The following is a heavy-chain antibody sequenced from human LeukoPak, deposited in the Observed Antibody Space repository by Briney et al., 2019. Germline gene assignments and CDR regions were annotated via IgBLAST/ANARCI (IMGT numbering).Heavy chain of an antibody. CDR2: IIPIFGTA. D-gene: IGHD5-18*01. V-gene: IGHV1-69*05. CDR3: ARVPYSYGYKDY. CDR1: GGTFSSYA. Sequence: GASVKVSCKASGGTFSSYAISWVRQAPGQGLEWMGRIIPIFGTANYAQKFQGRVTITTDESTSTAYMELSSLRSEDTAVYYCARVPYSYGYKDYWGQGTLVTVSS. J-gene: IGHJ4*02.